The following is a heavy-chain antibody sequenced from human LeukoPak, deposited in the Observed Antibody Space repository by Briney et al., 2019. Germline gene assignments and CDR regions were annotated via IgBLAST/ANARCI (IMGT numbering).Heavy chain of an antibody. CDR2: INHSGST. J-gene: IGHJ2*01. CDR1: GGSISSGASD. V-gene: IGHV4-31*03. CDR3: ARAARQGFTMIVVPFFYFGL. D-gene: IGHD3-22*01. Sequence: SETLSLTCTVSGGSISSGASDWGWIRQHPKRGLEWVGYINHSGSTYYNPSLGSRVTMSVDTSKNQFSLKLSSVMAADSAVYYCARAARQGFTMIVVPFFYFGLWGRGTLVTVSS.